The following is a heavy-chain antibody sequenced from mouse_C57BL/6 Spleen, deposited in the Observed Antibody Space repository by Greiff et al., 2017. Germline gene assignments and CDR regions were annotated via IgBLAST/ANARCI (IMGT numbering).Heavy chain of an antibody. D-gene: IGHD2-4*01. V-gene: IGHV1-82*01. CDR3: AYDYDAFYYAMDY. CDR2: IYPGDGDT. J-gene: IGHJ4*01. Sequence: QVQLQQSGPELVKPGASVKISCKASGYAFSSSWMNWVKQRPGKGLEWIGRIYPGDGDTNYNGEFKGKATLTADKSSSTAYMQLSSLTSDDSAVYFCAYDYDAFYYAMDYWGQGTSVTVSS. CDR1: GYAFSSSW.